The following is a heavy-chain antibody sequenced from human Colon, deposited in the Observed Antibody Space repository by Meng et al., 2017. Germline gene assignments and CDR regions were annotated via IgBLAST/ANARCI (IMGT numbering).Heavy chain of an antibody. V-gene: IGHV4-34*01. Sequence: VPLKQWGVRLLKPLETLSLSCDVYGGAVSRSFCSWLRQTPGKGMEWIGGISEGGGTLYNPSLKSRVFISVDTSNSELTLKLTSVTDADTGVYYCARGQGFLLHYFDNWGQGTLVTVSS. J-gene: IGHJ4*02. CDR2: ISEGGGT. CDR1: GGAVSRSF. D-gene: IGHD3-22*01. CDR3: ARGQGFLLHYFDN.